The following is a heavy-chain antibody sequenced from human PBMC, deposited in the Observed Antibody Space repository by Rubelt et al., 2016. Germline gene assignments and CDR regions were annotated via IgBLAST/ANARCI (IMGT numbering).Heavy chain of an antibody. CDR3: ARGQVLRFYYYGMDV. Sequence: QVQLQQWGAGLLKPSETLSLTCAVYGGSFSGYYWSWIRQPPGKGLEWMGEINHSGSTNYNPSLKCRVTISVETSKNQFALKLSAGTAADTAVYYCARGQVLRFYYYGMDVWGQGTTVTVSS. V-gene: IGHV4-34*01. CDR2: INHSGST. D-gene: IGHD3-3*01. CDR1: GGSFSGYY. J-gene: IGHJ6*02.